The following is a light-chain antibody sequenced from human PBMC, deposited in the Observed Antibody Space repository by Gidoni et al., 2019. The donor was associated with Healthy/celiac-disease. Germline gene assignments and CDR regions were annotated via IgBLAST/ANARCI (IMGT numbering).Light chain of an antibody. Sequence: DIQMTQSPSSLSASVGARVTVTCRPSQGISNCLAWYQQKPGKVPKLLIYAASTLLSGVPSRFSGSGSGTDFTLTISSLQPEDVATYYCQKYNSAPWTFGQGTKVEIK. CDR3: QKYNSAPWT. V-gene: IGKV1-27*01. CDR1: QGISNC. J-gene: IGKJ1*01. CDR2: AAS.